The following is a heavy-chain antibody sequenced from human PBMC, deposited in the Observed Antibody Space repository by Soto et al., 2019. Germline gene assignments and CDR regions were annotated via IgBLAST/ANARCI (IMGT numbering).Heavy chain of an antibody. D-gene: IGHD4-17*01. CDR3: AGGLRGGYYYYYYGMDV. CDR2: FDPEDGET. J-gene: IGHJ6*02. CDR1: GYTLTELS. V-gene: IGHV1-24*01. Sequence: ASVKVSCKVSGYTLTELSMHWVRQAPGKGLEWMGGFDPEDGETIYAQKFQGRVTMTEDTSTDTSYMELSSLRSEDTAVYYCAGGLRGGYYYYYYGMDVWGQGTTVTVSS.